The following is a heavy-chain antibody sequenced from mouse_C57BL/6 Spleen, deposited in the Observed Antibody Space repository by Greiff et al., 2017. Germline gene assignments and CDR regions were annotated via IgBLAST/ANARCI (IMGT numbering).Heavy chain of an antibody. CDR3: TTEEFNWAFDY. D-gene: IGHD4-1*01. J-gene: IGHJ2*01. V-gene: IGHV14-4*01. Sequence: VQLQQSGAELVRPGASVKLSCTASGFNITDDYLHWVKQRPEQGLEWIGWIDPENGDTGYASNFQGKATITADTSSNTAYLQLNSLTSEDTAVYYCTTEEFNWAFDYWGQGTTLTVSS. CDR1: GFNITDDY. CDR2: IDPENGDT.